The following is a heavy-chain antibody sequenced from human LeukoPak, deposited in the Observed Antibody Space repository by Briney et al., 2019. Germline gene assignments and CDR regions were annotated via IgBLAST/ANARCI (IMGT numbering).Heavy chain of an antibody. V-gene: IGHV1-2*06. D-gene: IGHD6-19*01. CDR1: GGTFSSYA. CDR3: ARGAVAGTTGFDY. J-gene: IGHJ4*02. CDR2: INPNSGGT. Sequence: ASVKVSCKASGGTFSSYAISWVRQAPGQGLEWMGRINPNSGGTNYAQKFQGRVTMTRDTSISTAYTELSRLRSDDTAVYYCARGAVAGTTGFDYWGQGTLVTVSS.